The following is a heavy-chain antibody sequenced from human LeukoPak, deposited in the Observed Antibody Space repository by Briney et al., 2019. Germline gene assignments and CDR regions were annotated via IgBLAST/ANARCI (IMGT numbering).Heavy chain of an antibody. Sequence: GGSLRLSCAASGFTFSSYWMNWVRQAPGKGLEWVSGVIGADGTTYYADSVKGRFTISRDNSKSTLYLQMNNLRAEDTAVYYCAKHWSYCSTTSCFFNYYYYYMDVWGKGTTVTVSS. V-gene: IGHV3-23*01. CDR1: GFTFSSYW. J-gene: IGHJ6*03. CDR2: VIGADGTT. CDR3: AKHWSYCSTTSCFFNYYYYYMDV. D-gene: IGHD2-2*01.